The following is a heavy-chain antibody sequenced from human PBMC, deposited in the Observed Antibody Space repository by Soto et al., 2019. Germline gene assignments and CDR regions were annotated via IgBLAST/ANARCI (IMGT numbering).Heavy chain of an antibody. Sequence: TLSLSCTVSGASINTSYWSWNRRPPQQALEWMGYIFHRGSTTDNPSLKSRGTISIDASKKYFSLRLNAGTAADTAVYFCLRVRNSGHIDYWGQGALVTVSS. V-gene: IGHV4-59*12. D-gene: IGHD1-26*01. CDR1: GASINTSY. CDR3: LRVRNSGHIDY. CDR2: IFHRGST. J-gene: IGHJ4*02.